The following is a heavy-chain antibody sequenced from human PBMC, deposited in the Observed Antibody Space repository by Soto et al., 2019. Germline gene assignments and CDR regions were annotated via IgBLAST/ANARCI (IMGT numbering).Heavy chain of an antibody. J-gene: IGHJ4*02. CDR2: ISANGQGI. V-gene: IGHV3-23*01. Sequence: GGSLRLSCTASGFTFTYYAFSWVRQAPGKGLEWVSAISANGQGIYYADSVRGRFTISRDNSKNTVFLHMDSLRAEDTAVYYCAKDRDYPRDQFHYWGQGTMVTVSS. CDR1: GFTFTYYA. CDR3: AKDRDYPRDQFHY. D-gene: IGHD2-2*01.